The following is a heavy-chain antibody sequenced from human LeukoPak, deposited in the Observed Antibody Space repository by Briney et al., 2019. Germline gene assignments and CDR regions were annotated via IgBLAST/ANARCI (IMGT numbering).Heavy chain of an antibody. Sequence: SETLSLTCTVSGGSIRSFFWSWLRQPPGKPLEWLGHIYHTGSTNYNPSFKSRLTISVDMSKNLFSLKLSSVTAADTAVYYCARMYQLPHLYYFDYWGQGTLVTVSS. V-gene: IGHV4-59*12. J-gene: IGHJ4*02. D-gene: IGHD2-2*01. CDR1: GGSIRSFF. CDR2: IYHTGST. CDR3: ARMYQLPHLYYFDY.